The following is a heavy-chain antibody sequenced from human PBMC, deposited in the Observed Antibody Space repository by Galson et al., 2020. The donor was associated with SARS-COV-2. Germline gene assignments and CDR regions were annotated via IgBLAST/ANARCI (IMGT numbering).Heavy chain of an antibody. CDR1: GGSISSSSYY. CDR3: ARRVLGLDDAFDI. Sequence: SETLSLTCTVSGGSISSSSYYWGWIRQPPGKGLEWIGSIYYSGSTYYNPSLKSRVTISVDTSKNQFSLKLSSVTAADTAVYYCARRVLGLDDAFDIWGQGTMVTVSS. J-gene: IGHJ3*02. D-gene: IGHD3-10*01. V-gene: IGHV4-39*01. CDR2: IYYSGST.